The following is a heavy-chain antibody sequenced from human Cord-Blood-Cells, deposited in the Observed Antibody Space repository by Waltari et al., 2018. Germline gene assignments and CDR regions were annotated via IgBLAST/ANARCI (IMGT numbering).Heavy chain of an antibody. D-gene: IGHD2-2*01. V-gene: IGHV4-39*01. CDR1: GGSISSSSYY. J-gene: IGHJ5*02. CDR3: ARRGRYCSSTSCYDGWFDP. CDR2: IYYSGST. Sequence: QLQLQESGPGLVKPSETLSLTCTVSGGSISSSSYYWGWIRQPPGKGVEWIGSIYYSGSTYCNPSLKSRVTISVDTSKNQFSLKLSSVTAADTAVYYCARRGRYCSSTSCYDGWFDPWGQGTLVTVSS.